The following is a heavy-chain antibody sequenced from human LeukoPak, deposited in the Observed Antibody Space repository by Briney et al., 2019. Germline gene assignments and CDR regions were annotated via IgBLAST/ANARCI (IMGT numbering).Heavy chain of an antibody. V-gene: IGHV1-18*01. J-gene: IGHJ4*02. D-gene: IGHD4-23*01. CDR1: VYIFSSYG. CDR2: ISAYNGNT. Sequence: ASVKVSCKASVYIFSSYGISWVRQAPGQGLEWMGWISAYNGNTDYAQNLRGRLIMTTDTSTSTAYMELSSLRFEDTAVYYCARAGKKEYYVDYWGQGTLVTVSS. CDR3: ARAGKKEYYVDY.